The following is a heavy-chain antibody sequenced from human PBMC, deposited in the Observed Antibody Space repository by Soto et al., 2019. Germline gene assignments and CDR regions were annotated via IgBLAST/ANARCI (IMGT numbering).Heavy chain of an antibody. Sequence: VQLQESGPGLVRPSQTQSISCTVSGGSIRSDGYYWSWIRQHPGKGLEWVGYIYHSGSTYNNPSLKSRINISLDTSKNQFSLKVMSVTAADTAVYYCARIVGFGDFYYYMDVWGKGTTVTV. J-gene: IGHJ6*03. CDR1: GGSIRSDGYY. CDR2: IYHSGST. V-gene: IGHV4-31*03. D-gene: IGHD3-10*01. CDR3: ARIVGFGDFYYYMDV.